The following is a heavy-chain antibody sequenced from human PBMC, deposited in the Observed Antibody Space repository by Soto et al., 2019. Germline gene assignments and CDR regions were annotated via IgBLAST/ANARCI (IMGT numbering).Heavy chain of an antibody. Sequence: GGTLRLSCVASGFTFRDYGMHWVRQAPGKGLEWVAGISHHGLKEHYADSVKGRFTISRDNSKKTVYLQLNSLRGDDTAVYYCAKDWVGGSNKYYFEYWGQGTLVTVSS. CDR3: AKDWVGGSNKYYFEY. V-gene: IGHV3-30*18. D-gene: IGHD1-26*01. CDR2: ISHHGLKE. CDR1: GFTFRDYG. J-gene: IGHJ4*02.